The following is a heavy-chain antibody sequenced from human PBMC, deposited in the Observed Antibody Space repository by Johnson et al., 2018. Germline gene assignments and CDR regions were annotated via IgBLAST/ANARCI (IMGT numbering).Heavy chain of an antibody. J-gene: IGHJ4*02. CDR3: FTDYEADGY. CDR1: GLTISNAW. D-gene: IGHD3-16*01. V-gene: IGHV3-15*07. CDR2: VKSKASGGTS. Sequence: VQLVESGGGLVKPGESLRLSCAASGLTISNAWINWVRQAPGKGLEWVGRVKSKASGGTSQYAAPVQGRVPISRDDSKNTVYLEMCSLKGEDTAVYLCFTDYEADGYWGQGTLVIVSP.